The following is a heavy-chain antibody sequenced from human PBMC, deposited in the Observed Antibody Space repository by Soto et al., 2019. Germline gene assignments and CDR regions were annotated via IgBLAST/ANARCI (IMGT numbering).Heavy chain of an antibody. J-gene: IGHJ4*02. CDR3: AIRPPYYYDSSGEPGLVDY. D-gene: IGHD3-22*01. Sequence: GASVKVACKASGYTFTGYYMHWVRQAPGQALEWLGWINPHSGGTNYAQKFHGSVTMTMETAISTAYMELSRLRSDDTAVYYCAIRPPYYYDSSGEPGLVDYWRQGTLVAVS. CDR2: INPHSGGT. CDR1: GYTFTGYY. V-gene: IGHV1-2*02.